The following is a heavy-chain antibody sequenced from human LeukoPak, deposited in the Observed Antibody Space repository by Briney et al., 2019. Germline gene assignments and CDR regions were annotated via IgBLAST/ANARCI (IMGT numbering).Heavy chain of an antibody. V-gene: IGHV3-23*01. J-gene: IGHJ3*02. Sequence: GGSLRLSCVASGFTLRSYVMNWVRQTPGKGLEWVSSISGSGDSTFYADSVKGRFTISRDNSKNTLYLQMNSLRAEDTAVYYCASRDFYDSSGYYDAFDIWGQGTMVTVSS. D-gene: IGHD3-22*01. CDR2: ISGSGDST. CDR3: ASRDFYDSSGYYDAFDI. CDR1: GFTLRSYV.